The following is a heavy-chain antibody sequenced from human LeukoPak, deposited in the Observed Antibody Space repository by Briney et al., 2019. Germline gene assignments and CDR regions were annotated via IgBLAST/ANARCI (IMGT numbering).Heavy chain of an antibody. J-gene: IGHJ4*02. CDR2: IRYDGSNK. CDR3: AKDSGYCSSTSCYVYYFDY. V-gene: IGHV3-30*02. Sequence: GGSLRLSCAASGFTFSSYAMHWVRQAPGKGLEWVAFIRYDGSNKYYADSVKGRFTISRDNSKNTLYLQMNSLRAEDTAVYYCAKDSGYCSSTSCYVYYFDYWGQGTLVTVSS. D-gene: IGHD2-2*01. CDR1: GFTFSSYA.